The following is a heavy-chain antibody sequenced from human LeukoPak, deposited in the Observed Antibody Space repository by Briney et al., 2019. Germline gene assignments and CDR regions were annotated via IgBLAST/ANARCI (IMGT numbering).Heavy chain of an antibody. D-gene: IGHD3-22*01. CDR3: ASLTTADAFDI. J-gene: IGHJ3*02. CDR2: IYDSGST. CDR1: GGSISSYY. Sequence: SETLSLTCTVSGGSISSYYWSWIRQPPGKGLEWIGYIYDSGSTNYNPSLKSRVTISVDTSKNQFSLRVSSVTAADTAVYYCASLTTADAFDIWGQGTMVTVSS. V-gene: IGHV4-59*01.